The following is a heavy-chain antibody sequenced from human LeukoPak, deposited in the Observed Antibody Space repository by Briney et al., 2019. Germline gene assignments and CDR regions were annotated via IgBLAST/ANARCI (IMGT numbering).Heavy chain of an antibody. CDR3: ARQIAGAGKAGFDY. J-gene: IGHJ4*02. D-gene: IGHD6-19*01. CDR1: APSISSYY. V-gene: IGHV4-4*07. CDR2: IYTTGST. Sequence: PSHSPSLTCTLAAPSISSYYSTSIRPPAREGLEWIGRIYTTGSTTSTPSPNSRATMSEETSKKHFSLKLSSLLAPATALYYCARQIAGAGKAGFDYWGQGTLVTVSS.